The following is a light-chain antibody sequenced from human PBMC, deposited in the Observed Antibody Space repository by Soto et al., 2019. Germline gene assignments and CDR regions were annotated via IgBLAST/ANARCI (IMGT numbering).Light chain of an antibody. CDR2: RAS. CDR1: QSVSSSF. Sequence: EIVLTQSPGTLSLSPGERATLSCRASQSVSSSFLAWYQQKPGQAPRLLIYRASTMATGIPDRFSGSGSGTDFTLTISRLEPEDFAEYYCQQYGSSPLTFGQGTRLEIK. V-gene: IGKV3-20*01. J-gene: IGKJ5*01. CDR3: QQYGSSPLT.